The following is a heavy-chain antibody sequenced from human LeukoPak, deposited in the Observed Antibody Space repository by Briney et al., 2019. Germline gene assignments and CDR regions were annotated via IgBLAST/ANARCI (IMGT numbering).Heavy chain of an antibody. CDR1: GFTFSSYS. J-gene: IGHJ4*02. Sequence: GGSLRLSCAASGFTFSSYSMNWVRQAPGKGLEWVSSISSSSSYIYYADSVKGRFTISRDNAKNSLFLQMNSLRVEDTAVYYCARRAIAEGFDYWGQGTLVTVSS. D-gene: IGHD6-13*01. CDR2: ISSSSSYI. CDR3: ARRAIAEGFDY. V-gene: IGHV3-21*01.